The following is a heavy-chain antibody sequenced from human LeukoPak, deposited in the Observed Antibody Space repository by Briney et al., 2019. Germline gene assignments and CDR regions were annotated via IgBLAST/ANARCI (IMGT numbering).Heavy chain of an antibody. CDR2: IYASGST. CDR1: GASISTSSYY. Sequence: SQTLSLTCTVSGASISTSSYYWSWIRQPAGKGLEWIGRIYASGSTNYNPSLKSRVTISVDASKNQFSLKLSSMTAADTAVYYCARELRFLDLYFDYWGPGTLVTVSS. D-gene: IGHD3-3*01. CDR3: ARELRFLDLYFDY. V-gene: IGHV4-61*02. J-gene: IGHJ4*02.